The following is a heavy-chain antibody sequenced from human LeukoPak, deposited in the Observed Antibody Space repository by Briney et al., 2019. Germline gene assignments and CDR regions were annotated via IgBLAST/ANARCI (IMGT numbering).Heavy chain of an antibody. Sequence: ASVKVSCKASGYTFTSYGISWVRQAPGQGLEWMGWISAYNGNTNYAQKLQGRVTMTTDTSTSTAYMELRSVRSDDTAVYYCARAAYCSGGSCYSYFDYWGQGTLVTVSS. CDR1: GYTFTSYG. CDR2: ISAYNGNT. V-gene: IGHV1-18*01. J-gene: IGHJ4*02. D-gene: IGHD2-15*01. CDR3: ARAAYCSGGSCYSYFDY.